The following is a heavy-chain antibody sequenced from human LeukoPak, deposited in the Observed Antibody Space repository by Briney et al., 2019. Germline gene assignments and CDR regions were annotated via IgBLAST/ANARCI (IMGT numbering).Heavy chain of an antibody. D-gene: IGHD3-10*01. V-gene: IGHV3-30-3*01. J-gene: IGHJ4*02. CDR2: ISYDGSNK. CDR1: GFTFSSYA. Sequence: GRSLRLSCAASGFTFSSYAMHWVRQAPGKGLEWVAVISYDGSNKYYADSVKGRFTISRDNSKNTLYLQMNSLRAEDTAVYYSARESGLKDWGQGTLVTVSS. CDR3: ARESGLKD.